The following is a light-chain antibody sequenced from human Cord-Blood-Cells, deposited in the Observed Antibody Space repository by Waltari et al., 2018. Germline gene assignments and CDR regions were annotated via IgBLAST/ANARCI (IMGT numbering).Light chain of an antibody. J-gene: IGKJ5*01. CDR2: WAS. V-gene: IGKV4-1*01. Sequence: DIVMNQSPDSLAVSLGERATINCQPSQSVLYSSNNKNYLAWYQQKPGQPPKLLIYWASTRESGVPDRFSGSGSGTDVALTISSLQAEDVAVYYCQQYYSTPITFGQGTRLEIK. CDR1: QSVLYSSNNKNY. CDR3: QQYYSTPIT.